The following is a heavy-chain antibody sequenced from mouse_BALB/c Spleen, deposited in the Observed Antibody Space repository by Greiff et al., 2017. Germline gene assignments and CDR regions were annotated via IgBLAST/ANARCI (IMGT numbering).Heavy chain of an antibody. CDR2: ISDGGSYT. CDR3: ARRWFAD. Sequence: EVQLVESGGGLVKPGGSLKLSCAASGFTFSDYYMYWVRQTPEKRLEWVATISDGGSYTYYPDSVKGRFTISRDNAKNNLYLQMSSLKSEDTAMYYCARRWFADWGQGTLVTVAA. V-gene: IGHV5-4*02. CDR1: GFTFSDYY. J-gene: IGHJ3*01.